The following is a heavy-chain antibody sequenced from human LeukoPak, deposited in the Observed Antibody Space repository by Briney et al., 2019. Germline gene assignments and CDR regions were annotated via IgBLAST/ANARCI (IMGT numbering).Heavy chain of an antibody. CDR1: GYSISTSYY. CDR2: INHSGST. V-gene: IGHV4-38-2*02. Sequence: SETLSLTCTVSGYSISTSYYWGWIRQPPGKGLEWIGEINHSGSTNYNPSLKSRVTISVDTSKNQFSPKLSSVTAADTAVYYCARGGWNKFDYWGQGTLVTVSS. CDR3: ARGGWNKFDY. J-gene: IGHJ4*02. D-gene: IGHD3-22*01.